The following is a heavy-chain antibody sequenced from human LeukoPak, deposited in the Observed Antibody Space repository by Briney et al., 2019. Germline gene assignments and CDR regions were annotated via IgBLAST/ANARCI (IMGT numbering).Heavy chain of an antibody. CDR1: GFTFSSYW. Sequence: GGSLRLSCAASGFTFSSYWMSWVRQAPGKGLEWVANIKQDGSEKYYVDSVKGRFTISRDNAKNSLYLQMNSLRAEDTAVYYCARDPGPLYSSSLDYWGQGTLVTVSS. J-gene: IGHJ4*02. D-gene: IGHD6-13*01. CDR2: IKQDGSEK. CDR3: ARDPGPLYSSSLDY. V-gene: IGHV3-7*01.